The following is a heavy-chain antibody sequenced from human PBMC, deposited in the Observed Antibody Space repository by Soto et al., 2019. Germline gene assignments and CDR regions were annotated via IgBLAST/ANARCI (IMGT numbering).Heavy chain of an antibody. V-gene: IGHV1-8*01. CDR1: GYTFTNYD. D-gene: IGHD3-10*01. CDR3: ARTTVRGVHFDY. CDR2: MNPNSGNT. J-gene: IGHJ4*02. Sequence: ASVKVSCKASGYTFTNYDINWVRQATGQGLEWMGWMNPNSGNTGYAQKFQGRVTMTRNTSIGTAYMELTSVTAADTAVYYCARTTVRGVHFDYWGPGTLVTVSS.